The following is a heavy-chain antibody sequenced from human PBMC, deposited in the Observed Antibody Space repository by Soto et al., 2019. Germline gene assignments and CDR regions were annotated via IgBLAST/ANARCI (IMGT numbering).Heavy chain of an antibody. J-gene: IGHJ4*02. CDR3: ARRDYSTSSLGPFEY. D-gene: IGHD6-6*01. Sequence: LSLTCVVSGGSIGSHYWSWIRQPPGGGLEWIGYVHYGGSTNYNPSLKSRVTMSVDTSKNQFYLNLSSVTAADTALYFCARRDYSTSSLGPFEYWGQGILVTVSS. V-gene: IGHV4-59*11. CDR1: GGSIGSHY. CDR2: VHYGGST.